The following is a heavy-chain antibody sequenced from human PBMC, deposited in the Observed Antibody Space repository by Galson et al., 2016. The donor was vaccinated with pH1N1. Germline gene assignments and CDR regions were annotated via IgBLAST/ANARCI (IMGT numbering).Heavy chain of an antibody. Sequence: QSGAEVKKPGESLRISCEGSGYTFSKFWIAWVRQMPGKGLEWMGNIYPGDSDTKYSPSFEGQVTFSADKSISTAFLQWSSLKASDTAIYYCARGGQYFYGSGIFLFHTHYFDPWGQGTLVTVSS. V-gene: IGHV5-51*03. CDR3: ARGGQYFYGSGIFLFHTHYFDP. CDR1: GYTFSKFW. D-gene: IGHD3-10*01. J-gene: IGHJ5*02. CDR2: IYPGDSDT.